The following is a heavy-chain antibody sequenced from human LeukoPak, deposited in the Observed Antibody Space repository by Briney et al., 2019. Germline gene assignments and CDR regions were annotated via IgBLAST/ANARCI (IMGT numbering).Heavy chain of an antibody. J-gene: IGHJ4*02. CDR1: GGSFSGYY. Sequence: SKTLSLTCAVYGGSFSGYYWSWIRQPPGKGLEWIGEINHSGSTNYNPSLKSRVTISVDTSKNQFSLKLSSVTAADTAVYYCARDSWFGELLFDYWGQGTLVTVSS. CDR3: ARDSWFGELLFDY. D-gene: IGHD3-10*01. CDR2: INHSGST. V-gene: IGHV4-34*01.